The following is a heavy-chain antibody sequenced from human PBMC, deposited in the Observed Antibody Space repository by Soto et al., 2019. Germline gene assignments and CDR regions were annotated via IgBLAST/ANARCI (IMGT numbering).Heavy chain of an antibody. V-gene: IGHV4-61*08. CDR1: GGSITNSGYY. CDR3: ARDFAYFDS. CDR2: VYHTGRT. J-gene: IGHJ4*02. Sequence: PSETLSLTCNVSGGSITNSGYYWGWIRQPPGKGLEWIGYVYHTGRTSYNPSLKSRVSISMDTSKNQFSLNLDSVTAADTAVYFCARDFAYFDSWGQGTLVTVSS. D-gene: IGHD3-3*01.